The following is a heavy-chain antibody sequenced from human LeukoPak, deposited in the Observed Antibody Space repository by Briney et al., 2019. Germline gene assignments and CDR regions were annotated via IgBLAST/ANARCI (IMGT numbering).Heavy chain of an antibody. CDR2: IKKDGSET. Sequence: GGSLRLSCAASGFTFSNSWMTWVRQAPGKGLEWVANIKKDGSETYYVDSVRGRFTVSRDNDKNSLYLEMNSLRDEDTAVYYCLQYNSKNTWGQGTLVTVSS. CDR3: LQYNSKNT. D-gene: IGHD1/OR15-1a*01. CDR1: GFTFSNSW. V-gene: IGHV3-7*01. J-gene: IGHJ5*02.